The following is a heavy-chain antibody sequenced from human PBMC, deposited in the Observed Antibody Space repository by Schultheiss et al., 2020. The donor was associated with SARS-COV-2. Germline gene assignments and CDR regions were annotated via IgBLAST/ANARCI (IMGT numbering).Heavy chain of an antibody. J-gene: IGHJ4*02. V-gene: IGHV4-34*01. D-gene: IGHD4-23*01. CDR1: GGSFSGYY. CDR2: INHSGST. Sequence: GSLRLSCAVYGGSFSGYYWSWIRQPPGKGLEWIGEINHSGSTNYNPSLKSRVTISIDSSKTQFSLKLSSVTAADTAVYYCARRTTVEFDYWGQGTLVTVSS. CDR3: ARRTTVEFDY.